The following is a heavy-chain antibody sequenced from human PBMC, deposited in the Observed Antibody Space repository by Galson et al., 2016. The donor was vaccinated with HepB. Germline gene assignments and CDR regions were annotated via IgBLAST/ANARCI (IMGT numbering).Heavy chain of an antibody. J-gene: IGHJ3*02. CDR3: ARARVVRGISDAFNM. Sequence: SLRLSCAASGFTFSSFTMHWVRRTPGKGLEWLALVSPDASENYYADSVKGRFTVSRDNSRNTLYLQMYSLRPGDTAIYYCARARVVRGISDAFNMWGQGTVVTVSS. D-gene: IGHD2-21*01. CDR1: GFTFSSFT. CDR2: VSPDASEN. V-gene: IGHV3-30*04.